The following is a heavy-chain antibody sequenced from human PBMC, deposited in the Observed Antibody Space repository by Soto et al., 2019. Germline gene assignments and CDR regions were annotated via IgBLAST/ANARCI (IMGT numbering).Heavy chain of an antibody. J-gene: IGHJ4*02. V-gene: IGHV3-23*01. CDR2: ISGSGAST. D-gene: IGHD3-22*01. Sequence: EVQLLESGGGLVQPGGSLRLSCAASGFTFSSYAMTWVRQAPGKGLDWVSAISGSGASTYYADSVKGRFTISRDNSKNTLYLQMNSLRAEDTAVYYCAKGTYYYDSSAYYGYWGQGTLVTVSS. CDR1: GFTFSSYA. CDR3: AKGTYYYDSSAYYGY.